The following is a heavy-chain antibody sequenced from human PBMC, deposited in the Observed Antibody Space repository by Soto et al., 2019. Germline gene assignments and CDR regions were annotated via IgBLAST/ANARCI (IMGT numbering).Heavy chain of an antibody. D-gene: IGHD5-12*01. Sequence: QEQLVESGGGVVQAGRSLRLSCAAPGFNFNFFGMHWVRQAPGKGLEWVAVISYDGRDKYYADSVKGRFTMSRDNSKNMVYLEMSSLRPEDTSVYYCAKERRYSFDAFDIWGHGTMVTVSS. V-gene: IGHV3-30*18. J-gene: IGHJ3*02. CDR2: ISYDGRDK. CDR1: GFNFNFFG. CDR3: AKERRYSFDAFDI.